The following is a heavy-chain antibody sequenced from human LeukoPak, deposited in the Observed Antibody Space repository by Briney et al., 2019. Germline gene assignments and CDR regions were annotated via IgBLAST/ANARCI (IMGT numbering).Heavy chain of an antibody. CDR1: GYTFTIHY. CDR2: INPSGGST. CDR3: ARGFAARPLDY. Sequence: GASMTVSCKASGYTFTIHYMHWVRQAPGQGLEWMGIINPSGGSTSYAQKFQGRVTVTRDTSTTTVYMELSSLRSEDTAVYYCARGFAARPLDYWGLGTLVTVSS. D-gene: IGHD6-6*01. J-gene: IGHJ4*02. V-gene: IGHV1-46*01.